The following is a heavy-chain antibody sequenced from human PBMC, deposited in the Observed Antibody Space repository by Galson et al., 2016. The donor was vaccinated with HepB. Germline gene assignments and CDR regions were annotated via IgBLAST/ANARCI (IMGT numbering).Heavy chain of an antibody. CDR3: ARGNGWVQFRGRALDI. J-gene: IGHJ3*02. V-gene: IGHV4-61*01. D-gene: IGHD5-24*01. CDR2: FFYSGTT. CDR1: GDSVSSGSYF. Sequence: SETLSLTCTVSGDSVSSGSYFWSWIRQPPGKGLEWIGYFFYSGTTNYNPSLKSRVTISLDTSKNQFSLNLSSVTAADTAVYYCARGNGWVQFRGRALDIWGQGTVVTVSS.